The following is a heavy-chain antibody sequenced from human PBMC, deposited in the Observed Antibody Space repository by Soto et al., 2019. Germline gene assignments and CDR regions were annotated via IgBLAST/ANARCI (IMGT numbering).Heavy chain of an antibody. D-gene: IGHD5-12*01. CDR1: GFTFSSYG. CDR3: AKDREWLHYYYYGMDV. CDR2: ISYDGSNK. J-gene: IGHJ6*02. V-gene: IGHV3-30*18. Sequence: GGSLRLSCAASGFTFSSYGMHWVRQAPGKGLEWVAVISYDGSNKYYADSVKGRFTISRDNSKNTLYLQMNSLRAEDTAVYYCAKDREWLHYYYYGMDVWGQGTTVTVSS.